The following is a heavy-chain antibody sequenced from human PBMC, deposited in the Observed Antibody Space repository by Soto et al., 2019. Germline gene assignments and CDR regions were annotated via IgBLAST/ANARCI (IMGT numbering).Heavy chain of an antibody. CDR3: ARDPGTRFLEWLPYGMDV. CDR2: ISSSSTTI. Sequence: PGGSLRLSCAASGFTFRTYTMNWVRQVPGKGLEWISYISSSSTTIYYGDSVKGRFTISRDNARNSLYLQMNSLRDEDTAVYYCARDPGTRFLEWLPYGMDVWGQGTTVTVSS. D-gene: IGHD3-3*01. J-gene: IGHJ6*02. V-gene: IGHV3-48*02. CDR1: GFTFRTYT.